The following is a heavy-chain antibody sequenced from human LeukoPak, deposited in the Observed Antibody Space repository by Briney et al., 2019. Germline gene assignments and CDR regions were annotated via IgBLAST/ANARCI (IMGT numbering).Heavy chain of an antibody. CDR2: ISSSGSTI. CDR1: GFTFSDYY. CDR3: ARGWYQLLFGNDAFDI. Sequence: GGSLRLSCAASGFTFSDYYMSWIRQAPGKGLEWVSYISSSGSTIYYADSVKGRFTISRDNAKNSLYLQMNSLRAEDTAVYYCARGWYQLLFGNDAFDIWGQGTMVTVSS. J-gene: IGHJ3*02. V-gene: IGHV3-11*04. D-gene: IGHD2-2*01.